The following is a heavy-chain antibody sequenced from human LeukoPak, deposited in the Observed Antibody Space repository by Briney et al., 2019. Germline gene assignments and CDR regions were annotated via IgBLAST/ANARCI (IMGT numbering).Heavy chain of an antibody. CDR2: ISGSGGST. Sequence: GGSLRLSCAASGFTFSSYAMSWVRQAPGKGLEWVSAISGSGGSTYYADSVKGRFTISRDNSKNTLYLQMNSLRAEDTAVYYCAKDSPTYYYDSSGYYLRNDAFDIWGQGAMVTVSS. CDR3: AKDSPTYYYDSSGYYLRNDAFDI. CDR1: GFTFSSYA. V-gene: IGHV3-23*01. D-gene: IGHD3-22*01. J-gene: IGHJ3*02.